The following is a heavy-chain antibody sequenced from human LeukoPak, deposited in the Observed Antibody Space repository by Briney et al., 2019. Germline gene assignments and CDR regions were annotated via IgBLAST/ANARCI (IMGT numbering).Heavy chain of an antibody. V-gene: IGHV3-30*18. J-gene: IGHJ3*02. D-gene: IGHD6-13*01. Sequence: GGSLRLSCAASGFTFSSYGMHWVRQAPGKGLEWVAVISYDGSNKYYADSVKGRFTISRENTKNTLYLQMNSLRVEDTAMYYCAKGLHSSSWNDAFDIWGQGTVVTVSS. CDR3: AKGLHSSSWNDAFDI. CDR1: GFTFSSYG. CDR2: ISYDGSNK.